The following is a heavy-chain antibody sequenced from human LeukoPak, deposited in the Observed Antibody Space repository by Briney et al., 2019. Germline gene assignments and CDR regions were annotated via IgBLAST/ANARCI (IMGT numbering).Heavy chain of an antibody. V-gene: IGHV4-34*01. J-gene: IGHJ6*03. CDR1: GGSFSGYY. CDR2: INHSGST. D-gene: IGHD1-26*01. CDR3: ARGLTVELQGNYYYMDV. Sequence: PSETLSLTCAVYGGSFSGYYWSWIRQPPGKGLEWIGEINHSGSTNYNPSLKSRVTISVDTSKNQFSLKLGSVTAADTAVYYCARGLTVELQGNYYYMDVWGKGTTVTVSS.